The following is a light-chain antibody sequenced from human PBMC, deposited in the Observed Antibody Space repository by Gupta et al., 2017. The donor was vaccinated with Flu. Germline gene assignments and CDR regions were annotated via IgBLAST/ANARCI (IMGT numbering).Light chain of an antibody. V-gene: IGKV1-39*01. J-gene: IGKJ4*01. CDR3: QQRDSTPNT. CDR2: AAS. Sequence: DIQMTQSPSSLSASVGDRVTITCRASQSISSYLNWYQQKPGKAPKLLIYAASRLQSGVPSRFSGSGSGTDFTLTSSRLQPEDFATYYCQQRDSTPNTFGGGTKVEIK. CDR1: QSISSY.